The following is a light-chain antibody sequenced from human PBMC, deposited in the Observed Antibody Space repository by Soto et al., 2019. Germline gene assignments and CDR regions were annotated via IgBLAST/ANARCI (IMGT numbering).Light chain of an antibody. CDR2: DVS. V-gene: IGLV2-14*01. J-gene: IGLJ1*01. CDR3: SSYTSSSLYV. CDR1: SSDVGGYNY. Sequence: QSALTQPSSVSGSPGQSITISCTGTSSDVGGYNYVSWYQQHPGKAPKLIIYDVSNRPSGVSNRFSGSKSGNTASLTISGLQAEDEAHYYCSSYTSSSLYVFGTGTKVTVL.